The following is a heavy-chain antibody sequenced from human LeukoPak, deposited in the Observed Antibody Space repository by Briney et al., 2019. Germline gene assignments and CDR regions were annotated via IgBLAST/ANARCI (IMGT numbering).Heavy chain of an antibody. V-gene: IGHV4-38-2*01. D-gene: IGHD1-26*01. CDR1: GYSISSGYY. CDR2: IYYSGST. CDR3: ARHGSGSYYESPNFDY. J-gene: IGHJ4*02. Sequence: SETLSLTCAVSGYSISSGYYWGWIRQPPGKGLEWIGSIYYSGSTYYNPSLKSRVAISVDTSKNQFSLKLSSVTAADTAVYYYARHGSGSYYESPNFDYWGQGTLVTVSS.